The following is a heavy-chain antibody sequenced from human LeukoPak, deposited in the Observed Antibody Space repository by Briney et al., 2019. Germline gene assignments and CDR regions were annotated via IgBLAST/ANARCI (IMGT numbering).Heavy chain of an antibody. CDR3: ASRFHYSSGWYSDY. V-gene: IGHV4-39*01. Sequence: SETLSLTCTVSGGSISSSSYYWGWIRQPPGKGLEGIANIYYSGSTNYNPSLKSRVTISVDTSKNQVSLKLSSVTAADTAVYYCASRFHYSSGWYSDYWGQGTLVTVSS. CDR2: IYYSGST. D-gene: IGHD6-19*01. J-gene: IGHJ4*02. CDR1: GGSISSSSYY.